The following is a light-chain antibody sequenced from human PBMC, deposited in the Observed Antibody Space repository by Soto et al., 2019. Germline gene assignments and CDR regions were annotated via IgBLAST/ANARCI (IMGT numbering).Light chain of an antibody. Sequence: EKVMTQSPATLSVSPGERATLSCRASQSVGRNLAWYQQKPGQTPRLLIYGASTRAAGVTVRFSGSGSGTDFNLTISSLQYEDFAVYYCQQYNIWPPEVTFGPGTKVDIK. CDR1: QSVGRN. V-gene: IGKV3-15*01. CDR3: QQYNIWPPEVT. CDR2: GAS. J-gene: IGKJ3*01.